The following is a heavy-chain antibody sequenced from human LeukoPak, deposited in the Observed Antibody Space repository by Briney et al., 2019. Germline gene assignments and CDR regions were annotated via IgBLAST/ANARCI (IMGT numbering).Heavy chain of an antibody. CDR2: INPNSGGT. D-gene: IGHD3-10*01. J-gene: IGHJ5*02. Sequence: GGSLRLSCAASGFTFSSYGMHWVRQAPGQGLEWMGWINPNSGGTNYAQKFQGRVTMTRDTSISTAYMELSRLRSDDTAVYYCAGGTPFPGYVLLWFGEFPLLTHNDYNWFDPWGQGTLVTVSS. CDR3: AGGTPFPGYVLLWFGEFPLLTHNDYNWFDP. CDR1: GFTFSSYG. V-gene: IGHV1-2*02.